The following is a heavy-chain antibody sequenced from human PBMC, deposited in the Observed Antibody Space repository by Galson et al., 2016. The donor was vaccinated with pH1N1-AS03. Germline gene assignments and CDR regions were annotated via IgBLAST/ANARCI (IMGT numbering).Heavy chain of an antibody. Sequence: SVKVSCKASGYTFTNYFMHWVRQAPGQGLEWMGWISTYNGNTNYAQKFQGRVTMTTDTSTSTAYMELRSLRSDDTAVYYCARHPYNSSPLYYYFYYMEVWGKGTTVTVSS. V-gene: IGHV1-18*04. CDR3: ARHPYNSSPLYYYFYYMEV. CDR2: ISTYNGNT. J-gene: IGHJ6*03. D-gene: IGHD6-13*01. CDR1: GYTFTNYF.